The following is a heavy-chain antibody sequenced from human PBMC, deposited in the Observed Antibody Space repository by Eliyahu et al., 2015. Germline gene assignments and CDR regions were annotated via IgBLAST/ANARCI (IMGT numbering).Heavy chain of an antibody. CDR1: GGSISSSSYY. J-gene: IGHJ5*02. D-gene: IGHD1-1*01. CDR2: IYYSGST. Sequence: QLQLQESGPGLVKPSETLSLTCXVXGGSISSSSYYWGWIRQPPGKGLEWIGSIYYSGSTYYNPSLKSRVTISVDTSKNQFSLKLSSVTAADTAVYYCASINWNDMGWGFDPWGQGTLVTVSS. CDR3: ASINWNDMGWGFDP. V-gene: IGHV4-39*01.